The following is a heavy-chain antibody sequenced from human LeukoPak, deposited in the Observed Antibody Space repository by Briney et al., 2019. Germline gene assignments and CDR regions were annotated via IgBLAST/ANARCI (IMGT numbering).Heavy chain of an antibody. V-gene: IGHV3-23*01. CDR1: GFTLSSYA. D-gene: IGHD3-16*01. Sequence: GGSLRLSCAASGFTLSSYAMSWVRQAPGKGLEWVSAISGSGGSTYYADSVKGRSTISRDNSKNTLYLQMNSLRAEDTAVYYCAKSPNLLTPPVYFGYWGQGTLVTVSS. CDR2: ISGSGGST. J-gene: IGHJ4*02. CDR3: AKSPNLLTPPVYFGY.